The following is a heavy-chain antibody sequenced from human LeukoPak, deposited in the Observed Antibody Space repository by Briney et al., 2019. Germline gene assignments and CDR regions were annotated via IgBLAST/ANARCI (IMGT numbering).Heavy chain of an antibody. CDR2: ISSSSSYI. CDR1: GFTFSSHS. Sequence: PGPSLRPSCAASGFTFSSHSMNSVRQPPGKWLEWVPSISSSSSYIYYAHSVKGRFTISRDNAKNSLYLQMNSLRAEDTAVYYCARECYGSGSYGDYWGQGTLVTVSS. D-gene: IGHD3-10*01. CDR3: ARECYGSGSYGDY. J-gene: IGHJ4*02. V-gene: IGHV3-21*01.